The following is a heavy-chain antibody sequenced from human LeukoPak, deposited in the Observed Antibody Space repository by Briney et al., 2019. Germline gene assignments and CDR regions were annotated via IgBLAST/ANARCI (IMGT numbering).Heavy chain of an antibody. V-gene: IGHV3-21*01. CDR1: GFTFSSYS. J-gene: IGHJ4*02. CDR3: AKDAVATIFGYYDSSGFFFDY. Sequence: GGSLRLSCAASGFTFSSYSMNWVRQAPGKGLEWVSSISSSSSYIYYADSVKGRFTISRDNAENSLYLQMNSLRAEDTAVYYCAKDAVATIFGYYDSSGFFFDYWGQGTLVTVSS. CDR2: ISSSSSYI. D-gene: IGHD3-22*01.